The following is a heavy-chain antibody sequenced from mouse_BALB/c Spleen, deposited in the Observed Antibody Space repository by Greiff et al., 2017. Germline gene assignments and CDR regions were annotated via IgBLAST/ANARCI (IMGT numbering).Heavy chain of an antibody. Sequence: QVQLKESGPGLVAPSQSLSITCTVSGFSLTGYGVNWVRQPPGKGLEWLGMIWGDGSTDYNSALKSRLSISKDNSKSQVFLKMNSLQTDDTARYYCARDHSSGYAYAMDYWGQGTSVTVSS. D-gene: IGHD3-1*01. CDR3: ARDHSSGYAYAMDY. J-gene: IGHJ4*01. CDR2: IWGDGST. V-gene: IGHV2-6-7*01. CDR1: GFSLTGYG.